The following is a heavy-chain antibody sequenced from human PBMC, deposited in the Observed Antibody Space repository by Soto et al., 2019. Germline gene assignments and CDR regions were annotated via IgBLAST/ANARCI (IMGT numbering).Heavy chain of an antibody. D-gene: IGHD5-12*01. CDR3: TRGRLSGHYTDY. V-gene: IGHV3-15*07. J-gene: IGHJ4*02. Sequence: EVQLVESGGGLVKPGEYLGLSCAASGFSFSDAWMNWVRQAPGKGLEWVGRIKSKTDGGTTDYAAPVNGRFSISRDDSKNTLYLQMSSLKTDDTAVYYCTRGRLSGHYTDYWGRGTLVTVSS. CDR1: GFSFSDAW. CDR2: IKSKTDGGTT.